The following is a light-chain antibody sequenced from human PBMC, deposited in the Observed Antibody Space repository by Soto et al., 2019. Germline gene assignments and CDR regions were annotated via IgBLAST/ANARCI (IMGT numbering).Light chain of an antibody. CDR2: EVS. CDR3: SSYTTSSTLDVV. V-gene: IGLV2-14*01. J-gene: IGLJ2*01. CDR1: SSDVGGYNY. Sequence: QSALTQPASVSGSPGQSITISCTGTSSDVGGYNYVSWYQQYPGKAPKLIIYEVSNRPSGVSNRFSGSKSGYTASLTISGLQADDEADYYCSSYTTSSTLDVVVGGGTKLTVL.